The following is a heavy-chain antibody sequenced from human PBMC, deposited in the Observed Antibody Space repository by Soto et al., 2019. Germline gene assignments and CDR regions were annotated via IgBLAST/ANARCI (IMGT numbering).Heavy chain of an antibody. CDR2: LGTIGRTT. V-gene: IGHV3-23*05. D-gene: IGHD3-10*01. CDR3: ARKYYYGSETPPAALFAY. CDR1: GFTSTNYA. J-gene: IGHJ4*02. Sequence: GGALRLSCAGSGFTSTNYAMSWVRQAPGKGLEWLSTLGTIGRTTFYADSVRGRFTISRDSSKNTLNLQMNSLRAEDTAVYYCARKYYYGSETPPAALFAYPGLRTLVTVSS.